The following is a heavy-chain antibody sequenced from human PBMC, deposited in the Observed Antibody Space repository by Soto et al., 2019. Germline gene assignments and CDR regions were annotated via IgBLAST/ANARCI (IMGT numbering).Heavy chain of an antibody. J-gene: IGHJ1*01. CDR2: ITSSGSTI. Sequence: EVQLVESGGGLVQPGGSLRLSCAASGFTFNSYEMNWVRQAPGKGLEWVSYITSSGSTIYYADSVKGRFTVSRDNAKNSLYLQMNSLRAEDTAVYYCARGLSTGAEYFQHWCQGTLVTVSS. CDR3: ARGLSTGAEYFQH. V-gene: IGHV3-48*03. CDR1: GFTFNSYE.